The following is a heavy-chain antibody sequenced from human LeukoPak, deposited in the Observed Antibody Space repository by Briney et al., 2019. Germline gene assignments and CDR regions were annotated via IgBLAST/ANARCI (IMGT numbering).Heavy chain of an antibody. V-gene: IGHV1-69*04. CDR3: AKAYDYGGNNDAFDI. CDR1: GGTFSSYG. D-gene: IGHD4-23*01. J-gene: IGHJ3*02. CDR2: IIPIFDIT. Sequence: SVKVSCKASGGTFSSYGITWVRQDPGQGLEWMGRIIPIFDITNYAQKFQGRVTITADKSTSTAYMELSSLRSEDTALYYCAKAYDYGGNNDAFDIWGRGTMVTVSS.